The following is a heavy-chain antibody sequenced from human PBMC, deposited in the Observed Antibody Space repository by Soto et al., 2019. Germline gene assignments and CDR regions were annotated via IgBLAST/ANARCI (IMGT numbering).Heavy chain of an antibody. CDR1: GFTSSSYA. CDR3: AKARYYYDSSGYLTHYYYGMDV. CDR2: ISGSGGST. Sequence: GGSLRLSCAASGFTSSSYAMSWVCQAPGKGLEWVSAISGSGGSTYYADSVKGRFTISRDNSKNTLYLQMNSLRAEDTAVYYCAKARYYYDSSGYLTHYYYGMDVWGQGTTVTVS. J-gene: IGHJ6*02. V-gene: IGHV3-23*01. D-gene: IGHD3-22*01.